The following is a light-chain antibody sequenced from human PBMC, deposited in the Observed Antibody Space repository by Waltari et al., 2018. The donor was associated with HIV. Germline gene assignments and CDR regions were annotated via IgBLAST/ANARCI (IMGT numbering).Light chain of an antibody. CDR1: SSNVGSDDL. J-gene: IGLJ1*01. Sequence: QSALTQPASVSGSPGQSITISCPGTSSNVGSDDLVSWYQQHPGEAPNLIIYEVTKRPSGVSNRFSGSKSGNTASLTISVLQAEDEADYYCCSCPRSGIRYVFGTGTKVTVL. CDR3: CSCPRSGIRYV. V-gene: IGLV2-23*02. CDR2: EVT.